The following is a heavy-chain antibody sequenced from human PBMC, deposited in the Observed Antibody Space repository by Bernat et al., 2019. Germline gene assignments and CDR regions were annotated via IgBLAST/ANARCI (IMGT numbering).Heavy chain of an antibody. CDR2: INPNSGGT. V-gene: IGHV1-2*02. J-gene: IGHJ4*02. CDR1: GYTFTGYY. CDR3: AMTSRSFNGPDY. Sequence: QVQLVQSGAEVREPGASVNVSCKASGYTFTGYYIHWVRQAPGQGLESMGWINPNSGGTNFAQKFKGRVTMTRDTSISTTYMELSRLRSDDTAVYYCAMTSRSFNGPDYWGQGTLVTVSS. D-gene: IGHD6-6*01.